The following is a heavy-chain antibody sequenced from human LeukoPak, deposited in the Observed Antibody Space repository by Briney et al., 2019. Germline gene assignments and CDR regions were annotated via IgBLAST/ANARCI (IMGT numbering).Heavy chain of an antibody. V-gene: IGHV3-7*01. D-gene: IGHD6-13*01. J-gene: IGHJ2*01. CDR1: GFTFSSYA. CDR2: IKQDGSEK. CDR3: ARDGYRYWYFDL. Sequence: PGGSLRLSCAASGFTFSSYAMSWVRQAPGKGLEWVANIKQDGSEKYYVDSVKGRFTISRDNAKNSLYLQMNSLRAEDTAVYYCARDGYRYWYFDLWGRGTLVTVSS.